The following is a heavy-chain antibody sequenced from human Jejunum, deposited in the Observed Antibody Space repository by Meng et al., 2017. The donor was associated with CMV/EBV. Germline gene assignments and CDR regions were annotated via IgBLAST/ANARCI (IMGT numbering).Heavy chain of an antibody. D-gene: IGHD1-26*01. J-gene: IGHJ4*02. V-gene: IGHV1-18*01. CDR1: GYTFTNYG. CDR2: INAYNGDT. Sequence: QAQLVEFGGEVKKPGASVKVSCKASGYTFTNYGITWVRQAPGQGLEWTGWINAYNGDTNYAQTLQGRVTMTTDTSTSTAYMELRSLRSDDTAVYYCARVEVGITSGDYWGQGTLVTVSS. CDR3: ARVEVGITSGDY.